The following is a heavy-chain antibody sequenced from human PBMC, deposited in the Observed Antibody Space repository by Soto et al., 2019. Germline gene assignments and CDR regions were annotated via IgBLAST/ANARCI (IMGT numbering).Heavy chain of an antibody. Sequence: PGGSLRLSCAASGFTFSSYWMSWVRQAPGKGLEWVANIKQDGSEKYYVDSVKGRFTISRDNAKNSLYLQMNSLRAEDTAVYYCAREVVVVAATWFDPWGQGTLVTVSS. CDR3: AREVVVVAATWFDP. CDR1: GFTFSSYW. D-gene: IGHD2-15*01. J-gene: IGHJ5*02. V-gene: IGHV3-7*03. CDR2: IKQDGSEK.